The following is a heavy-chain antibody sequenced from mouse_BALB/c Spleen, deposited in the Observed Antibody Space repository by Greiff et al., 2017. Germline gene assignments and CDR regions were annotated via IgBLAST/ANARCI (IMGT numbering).Heavy chain of an antibody. CDR1: GYTFTSYW. CDR3: ARDYYGSSLSAMDY. CDR2: INPSTGYT. J-gene: IGHJ4*01. D-gene: IGHD1-1*01. V-gene: IGHV1-7*01. Sequence: QVQLQQSGAELAKPGASVKMSCKASGYTFTSYWMHWVKQRPGQGLEWIGYINPSTGYTEYNQKFKDKATLTADKSSSTAYMQLSSLTSEDSAVYYCARDYYGSSLSAMDYWGQGTSVTVSS.